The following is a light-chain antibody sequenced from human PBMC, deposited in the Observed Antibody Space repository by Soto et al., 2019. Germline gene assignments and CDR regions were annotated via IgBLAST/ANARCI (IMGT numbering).Light chain of an antibody. CDR2: GNN. Sequence: QSVLTQPPSVSGAPGQRVTISCTGSSSNFGAGYGVHWYQQLPGTAPKLVMYGNNKRPSGVPDRFSGSKSDTSAFLAIIGLQAEDEADYYCQSCDNSLSVIFGGGTKVTVL. J-gene: IGLJ2*01. CDR1: SSNFGAGYG. CDR3: QSCDNSLSVI. V-gene: IGLV1-40*01.